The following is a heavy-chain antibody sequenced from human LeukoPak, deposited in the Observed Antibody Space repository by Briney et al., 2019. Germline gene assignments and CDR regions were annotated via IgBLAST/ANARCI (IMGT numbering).Heavy chain of an antibody. J-gene: IGHJ4*02. CDR1: GYSISSGYY. D-gene: IGHD6-6*01. CDR2: IYHSGST. Sequence: SETLSLTCSVSGYSISSGYYWGWIRQPPGKGLEWIGSIYHSGSTYYNPSLKSRVAISVDTSKNQFSLKLSSVTAADTAVYYCARENSKYSSSGTFDYWGQGTLVTVSS. V-gene: IGHV4-38-2*02. CDR3: ARENSKYSSSGTFDY.